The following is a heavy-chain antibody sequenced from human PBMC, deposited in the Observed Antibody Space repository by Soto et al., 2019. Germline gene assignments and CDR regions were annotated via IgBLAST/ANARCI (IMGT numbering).Heavy chain of an antibody. D-gene: IGHD4-17*01. V-gene: IGHV5-51*01. CDR1: GYSFTSYW. CDR3: ATYGDYADYYYGMDV. J-gene: IGHJ6*02. Sequence: PGESLKISCXGSGYSFTSYWIGWVRQMPGKGLEWMGIIYPGDSDTRYSPSFQGQVTISADKSISTAYLQWSSLKASDTAMYYCATYGDYADYYYGMDVWGQGTTVTVSS. CDR2: IYPGDSDT.